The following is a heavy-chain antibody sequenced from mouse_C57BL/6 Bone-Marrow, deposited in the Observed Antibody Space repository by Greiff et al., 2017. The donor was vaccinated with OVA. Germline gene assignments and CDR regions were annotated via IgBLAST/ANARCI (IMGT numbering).Heavy chain of an antibody. V-gene: IGHV1-69*01. J-gene: IGHJ1*03. D-gene: IGHD1-1*01. Sequence: VQLQQPGAELVMPGASVKLSCKASGYTFTSYWMHWVKQRPGQGLEWIGEIDPSDSYTNYNQKFKGKSTLTVDKSSSTAYMQLSSLTSEDSAVYYCAGGRGYFDVWGTGTTVTVSS. CDR1: GYTFTSYW. CDR3: AGGRGYFDV. CDR2: IDPSDSYT.